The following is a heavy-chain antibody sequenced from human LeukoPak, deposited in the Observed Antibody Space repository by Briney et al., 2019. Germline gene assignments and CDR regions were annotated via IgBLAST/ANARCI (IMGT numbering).Heavy chain of an antibody. V-gene: IGHV4-59*08. CDR2: IYYTGST. Sequence: SETLSLTCTVSGGSISSFYWSWIRQPPGKGLEWIGFIYYTGSTDYNPSLKSRVTMSVDTSKNQFSLKLSSATAADTAVYYCARHKEESGAYRPNDYWGQGTLVTVSS. J-gene: IGHJ4*02. D-gene: IGHD1-1*01. CDR3: ARHKEESGAYRPNDY. CDR1: GGSISSFY.